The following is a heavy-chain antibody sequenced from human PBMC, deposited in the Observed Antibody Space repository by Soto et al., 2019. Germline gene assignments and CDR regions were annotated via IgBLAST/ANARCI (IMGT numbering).Heavy chain of an antibody. CDR2: IYSSGST. J-gene: IGHJ4*02. Sequence: QVQLQESGPGLVKPSETLSLSCTVSGGSISGYYWSWIRQPAGKGLEYIGRIYSSGSTNYHPSLKSRLTMSVDTSKNSFSLKLSSVTAADTAVYYCGRVSGDYVDSWGQGTLVTVSS. V-gene: IGHV4-4*07. CDR3: GRVSGDYVDS. D-gene: IGHD4-17*01. CDR1: GGSISGYY.